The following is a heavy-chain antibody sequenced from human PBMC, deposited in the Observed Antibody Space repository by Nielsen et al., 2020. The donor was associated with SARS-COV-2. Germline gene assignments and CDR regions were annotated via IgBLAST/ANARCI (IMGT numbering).Heavy chain of an antibody. CDR3: ARDDSYYYDSSGYIYDY. J-gene: IGHJ4*02. V-gene: IGHV3-74*01. Sequence: GESLKISCVASGFTFSDHWMYWVRQAPGKGLVWVSRINRDGSSPNYADSVKGRFTISRDNAKNTPFLQMNSLRAEDTAVYYCARDDSYYYDSSGYIYDYWGQGTLVTVSS. CDR1: GFTFSDHW. CDR2: INRDGSSP. D-gene: IGHD3-22*01.